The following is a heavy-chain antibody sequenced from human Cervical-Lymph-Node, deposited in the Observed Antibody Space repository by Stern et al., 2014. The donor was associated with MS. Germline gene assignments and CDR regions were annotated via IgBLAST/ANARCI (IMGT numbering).Heavy chain of an antibody. CDR3: ARDPGGYFHGMDV. CDR2: ISGHNGNT. V-gene: IGHV1-18*01. CDR1: GYTFSTYG. J-gene: IGHJ6*02. D-gene: IGHD3-10*01. Sequence: QVQLVESGAEVKKPGASVKVSCKTSGYTFSTYGIPWVRQAPGQGPEWMGWISGHNGNTNFAESFQGRLTMTTDTSTRTAYMELRSLRYDDTAVYFCARDPGGYFHGMDVWGQGTTVTVSS.